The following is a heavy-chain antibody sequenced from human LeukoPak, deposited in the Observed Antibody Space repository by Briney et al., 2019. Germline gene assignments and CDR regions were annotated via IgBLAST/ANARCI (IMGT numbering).Heavy chain of an antibody. Sequence: GGSLRVSCAASGFTFSDYSMNWVRPAPGKGLEWVSYIDGSGDTIYYADSVKGRFTIYRDNAKNSLDLQMNSLRDEDTAVYYCSRRFDCWGRGTLVTVSS. CDR1: GFTFSDYS. CDR3: SRRFDC. J-gene: IGHJ4*02. CDR2: IDGSGDTI. V-gene: IGHV3-48*02.